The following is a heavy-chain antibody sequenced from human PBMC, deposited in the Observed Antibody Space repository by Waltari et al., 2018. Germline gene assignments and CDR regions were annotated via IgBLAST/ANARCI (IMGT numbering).Heavy chain of an antibody. D-gene: IGHD1-1*01. Sequence: EAQLVQSGGGLFQPGGSLTLSGAASGFTISRFWMTWIRQAPGQGLQWVAHIGPDGSDKYYVDSGKGRFTISRDNAENSLLLQMSSLRVEDTALYYCVGWNDPINSWGQGTLVAVSS. J-gene: IGHJ4*02. CDR3: VGWNDPINS. CDR2: IGPDGSDK. V-gene: IGHV3-7*01. CDR1: GFTISRFW.